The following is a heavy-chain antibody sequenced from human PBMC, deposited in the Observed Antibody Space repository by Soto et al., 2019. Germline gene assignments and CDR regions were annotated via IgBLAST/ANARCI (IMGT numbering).Heavy chain of an antibody. CDR3: ARDRTVDYVDYYFDY. CDR2: IYTNGST. Sequence: PSETLSLTCTVSDDSIYTYYWSWIRQPAGKGLEWIGRIYTNGSTNSKPSLRSRPTMSVDRSKHQLSLKLSSVTAADTAVYYCARDRTVDYVDYYFDYWGRGTLVTVSS. V-gene: IGHV4-4*07. J-gene: IGHJ4*02. CDR1: DDSIYTYY. D-gene: IGHD4-17*01.